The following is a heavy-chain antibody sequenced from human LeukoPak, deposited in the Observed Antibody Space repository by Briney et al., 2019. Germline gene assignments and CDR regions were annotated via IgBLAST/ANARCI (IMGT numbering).Heavy chain of an antibody. CDR3: ARRAQGYYDSSGYLNWFDP. CDR1: GGSISSYY. V-gene: IGHV4-59*08. J-gene: IGHJ5*02. D-gene: IGHD3-22*01. Sequence: SETLSLTCTVSGGSISSYYWSWIRQPPGKGLEWIGYIYYSGSTDYNPSLKSRVTISVDTSKNQFSLKLSSVTAADTAVYYCARRAQGYYDSSGYLNWFDPWGQGTLVTVSS. CDR2: IYYSGST.